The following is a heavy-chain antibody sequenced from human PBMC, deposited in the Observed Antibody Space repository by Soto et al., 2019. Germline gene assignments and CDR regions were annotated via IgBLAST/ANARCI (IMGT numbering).Heavy chain of an antibody. CDR2: IIPIFGTA. D-gene: IGHD1-20*01. J-gene: IGHJ3*02. V-gene: IGHV1-69*13. CDR3: ASPGMTLFFQSFDI. CDR1: GGTFSSQS. Sequence: SGIVTYTDSGGTFSSQSISWVRQAPGQGLEWMGGIIPIFGTANYAQKFQGRVTITADESTSTAYMELSSLRSEDTAVYYCASPGMTLFFQSFDIWGQVTLVTAS.